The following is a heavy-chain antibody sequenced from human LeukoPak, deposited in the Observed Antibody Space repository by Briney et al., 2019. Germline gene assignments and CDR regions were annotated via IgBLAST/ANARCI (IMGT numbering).Heavy chain of an antibody. J-gene: IGHJ3*02. CDR2: ISGSGTST. D-gene: IGHD1-26*01. CDR1: GFTFSCYA. V-gene: IGHV3-23*01. Sequence: LAGGSLRLSCGASGFTFSCYAMSWVRQAPGKGLEWVSAISGSGTSTYYADSYADSVKGRFTISRDNSKNTLYLQMNSLRAEDTAVYYCAKGDSLRTKSRVGDAFDIWGQGRMVTVSS. CDR3: AKGDSLRTKSRVGDAFDI.